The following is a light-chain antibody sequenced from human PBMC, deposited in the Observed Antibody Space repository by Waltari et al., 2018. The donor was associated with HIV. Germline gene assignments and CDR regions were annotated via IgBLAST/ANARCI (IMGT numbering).Light chain of an antibody. CDR3: AAWDDYLNGYV. J-gene: IGLJ1*01. V-gene: IGLV1-36*01. CDR1: SSNLGNNA. Sequence: QSVLTQPPSVSEAPRQRVTISCSGSSSNLGNNAVTWYQQVPGKAPKLLIYYDDLLSSGVSDRFSGSKSGTSASLAIRGLQSEDEAEYYCAAWDDYLNGYVFGSGTKVTVL. CDR2: YDD.